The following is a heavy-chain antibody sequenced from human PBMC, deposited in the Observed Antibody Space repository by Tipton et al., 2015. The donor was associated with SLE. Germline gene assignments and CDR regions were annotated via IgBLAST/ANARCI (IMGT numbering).Heavy chain of an antibody. CDR3: ARSKDGAADY. Sequence: TLSLTCTISGGSISSSSHYWGWFRQPPGKNLEWIGRFLYAGGTTYYNPALKSRVAIDIDASKNQFSVRLTSVTAADTAIYYCARSKDGAADYWGRGTLVTVSS. V-gene: IGHV4-39*01. CDR2: FLYAGGTT. J-gene: IGHJ4*02. CDR1: GGSISSSSHY. D-gene: IGHD6-13*01.